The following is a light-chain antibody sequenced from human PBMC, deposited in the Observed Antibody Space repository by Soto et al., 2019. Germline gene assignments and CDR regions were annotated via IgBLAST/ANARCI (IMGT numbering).Light chain of an antibody. CDR2: DAS. Sequence: DIQTTQSPSTLSASVGDRVTNTCRASQSISSWLAWYQQKPGKAPKLLIYDASSLESGVPSRFSGSGSGTEFTLTISSLQPDDFATYYCQQYNSYPWTFGQGTKVDIK. CDR1: QSISSW. CDR3: QQYNSYPWT. J-gene: IGKJ1*01. V-gene: IGKV1-5*01.